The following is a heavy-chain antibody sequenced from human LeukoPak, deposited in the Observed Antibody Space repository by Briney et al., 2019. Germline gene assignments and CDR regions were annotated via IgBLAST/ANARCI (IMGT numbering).Heavy chain of an antibody. CDR1: GGTFSSYA. CDR2: IIPIFGTD. Sequence: SVTVSFKASGGTFSSYAISWVRQGPRQGMERMGGIIPIFGTDNYAQKFQGRVTITTDESTSTAYRELSSLRSEDTAVYYCARAAATGTFDYYYYYMDVWGKGGTVTLCS. V-gene: IGHV1-69*05. CDR3: ARAAATGTFDYYYYYMDV. D-gene: IGHD1-1*01. J-gene: IGHJ6*03.